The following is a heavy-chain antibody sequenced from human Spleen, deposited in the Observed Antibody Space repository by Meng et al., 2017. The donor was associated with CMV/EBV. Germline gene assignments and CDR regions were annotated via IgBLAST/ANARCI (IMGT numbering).Heavy chain of an antibody. D-gene: IGHD3-10*01. Sequence: ASVKVSCKASGYTFTAHYFHWVRQAPGQGLEWMGWINPNSGDTNYAQKFQGSVTMTRDTSITTVYMQLSRLRSDDTAVYYCARGYSYGSGEFDYWGQGTLVTVSS. V-gene: IGHV1-2*02. CDR3: ARGYSYGSGEFDY. CDR1: GYTFTAHY. CDR2: INPNSGDT. J-gene: IGHJ4*02.